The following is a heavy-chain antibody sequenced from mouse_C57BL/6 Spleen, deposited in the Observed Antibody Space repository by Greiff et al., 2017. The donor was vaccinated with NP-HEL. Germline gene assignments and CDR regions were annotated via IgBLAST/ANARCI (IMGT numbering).Heavy chain of an antibody. J-gene: IGHJ3*01. Sequence: EVQLQQSGPELVKPGASVKIPCKASGYTFTDYNMDWVKQSHGKSLEWIGDINPNNGGTIYNQKFKGKATLTVDKSSSTAYMELRSLTSEDTAVYYCALYYRGTWFAYWGQGTLVTVSA. D-gene: IGHD2-12*01. V-gene: IGHV1-18*01. CDR3: ALYYRGTWFAY. CDR1: GYTFTDYN. CDR2: INPNNGGT.